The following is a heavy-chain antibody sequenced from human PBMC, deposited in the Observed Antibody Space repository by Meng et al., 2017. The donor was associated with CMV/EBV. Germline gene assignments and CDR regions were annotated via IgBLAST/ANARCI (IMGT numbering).Heavy chain of an antibody. CDR3: ARDTDFWRGYYRYYYYYYGMDV. CDR1: GFTFSSYS. J-gene: IGHJ6*02. Sequence: GESLRLSCAASGFTFSSYSMNWVHQAPGKGLEWVSSISSSSSYIYYADSVKGRFTISRDNAKNSLYLQMNSLRAEDTAVYYCARDTDFWRGYYRYYYYYYGMDVWGQGTTVTVSS. V-gene: IGHV3-21*01. D-gene: IGHD3-3*01. CDR2: ISSSSSYI.